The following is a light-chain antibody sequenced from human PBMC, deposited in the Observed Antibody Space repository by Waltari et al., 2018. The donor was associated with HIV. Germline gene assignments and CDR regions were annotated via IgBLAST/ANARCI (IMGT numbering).Light chain of an antibody. J-gene: IGKJ1*01. Sequence: EIVLTQSPVTLSLSPGEGATLSCSASQNIRNYLGWYQQRSGQPPRLLIYDASTRATGIPARFTGSGSGTDFTLTIDSLEPEDFAMYYCQQRSNWPGTFGPGTRVDVK. CDR2: DAS. CDR1: QNIRNY. CDR3: QQRSNWPGT. V-gene: IGKV3-11*01.